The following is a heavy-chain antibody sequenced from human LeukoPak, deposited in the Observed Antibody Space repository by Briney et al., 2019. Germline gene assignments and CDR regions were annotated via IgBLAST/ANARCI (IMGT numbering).Heavy chain of an antibody. D-gene: IGHD2-2*01. V-gene: IGHV4-30-4*01. Sequence: SETLPLTCTVSGGSISSGDYYWSWIRQPPGKGLEWIGYIYYSGSTYYNPSLKSRVTISVDTSKNQFSLKLSSVTAADTAAYYCASSMDCSSTSCSELDAFDIWGQGTMVTVSS. CDR1: GGSISSGDYY. J-gene: IGHJ3*02. CDR3: ASSMDCSSTSCSELDAFDI. CDR2: IYYSGST.